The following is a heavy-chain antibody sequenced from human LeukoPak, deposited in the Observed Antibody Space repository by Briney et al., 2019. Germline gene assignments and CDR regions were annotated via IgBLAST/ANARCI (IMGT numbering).Heavy chain of an antibody. V-gene: IGHV3-66*02. CDR1: GFTVSSNY. CDR3: AREPRYCSGGSCPYYYYYMDV. CDR2: IYSGGST. D-gene: IGHD2-15*01. Sequence: GGSLRLSCAASGFTVSSNYMSWVRQAPGKGLEWVSVIYSGGSTYYAASVKGRFTISRDNSKNTLYLQMNSLRAEDTAVYYCAREPRYCSGGSCPYYYYYMDVWGKGTTVTVSS. J-gene: IGHJ6*03.